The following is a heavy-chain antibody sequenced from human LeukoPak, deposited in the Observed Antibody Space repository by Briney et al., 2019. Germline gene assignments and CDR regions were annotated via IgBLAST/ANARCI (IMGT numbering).Heavy chain of an antibody. V-gene: IGHV3-23*01. J-gene: IGHJ6*04. CDR3: AKDGITLFGAATMFSFLDV. D-gene: IGHD3-3*01. Sequence: GGPLRLSCVASGFTFDSCSMTWVPQAPGKGLEWVSSVSGSGTFTYYADSVKGRFTISRDNAKSTLDLQMSSLRVEDTAVYYCAKDGITLFGAATMFSFLDVWGRGTTVTVSS. CDR1: GFTFDSCS. CDR2: VSGSGTFT.